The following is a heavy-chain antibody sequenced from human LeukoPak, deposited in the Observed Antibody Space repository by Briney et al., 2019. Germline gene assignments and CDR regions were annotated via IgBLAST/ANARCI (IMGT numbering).Heavy chain of an antibody. V-gene: IGHV4-31*11. CDR2: IHYSGST. D-gene: IGHD2-2*02. J-gene: IGHJ4*02. Sequence: SHTLSLPYAVSRHPHHSGGQHWSTIHQPPGKGLERNEHIHYSGSTYYNPSLKSRVTISVDTSKRQFALKLISVTAADTAVYYCARVLFIVVLPAAISDWGQGTLVTVSS. CDR1: RHPHHSGGQH. CDR3: ARVLFIVVLPAAISD.